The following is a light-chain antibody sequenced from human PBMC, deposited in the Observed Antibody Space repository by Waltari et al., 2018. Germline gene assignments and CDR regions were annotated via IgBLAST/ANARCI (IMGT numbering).Light chain of an antibody. CDR3: MQGVHLPLT. V-gene: IGKV2-29*02. CDR1: QTLLHSDGNTF. J-gene: IGKJ4*01. Sequence: VMTQTPRPLSVTPGQPASISCKSSQTLLHSDGNTFLFWYMQKPGQSPHLLIYDVSSRFSGVPDRFSGSGSGTDFTLKISRVEAEDTGVYYCMQGVHLPLTFGGGTKVEI. CDR2: DVS.